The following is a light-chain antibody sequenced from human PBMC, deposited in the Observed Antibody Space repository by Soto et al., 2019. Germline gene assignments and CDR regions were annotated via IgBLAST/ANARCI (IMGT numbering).Light chain of an antibody. CDR2: EVT. CDR3: SSYTTSAPYV. Sequence: QSALTQPAPVSGSPGQSITISCTGTSSDVGAYNFVSWYQHHPGRAPKLIIYEVTIRPSGVSNRFSGSKSGNTASLTISGLQAEDEADYYCSSYTTSAPYVFGSGTRSPS. CDR1: SSDVGAYNF. V-gene: IGLV2-14*01. J-gene: IGLJ1*01.